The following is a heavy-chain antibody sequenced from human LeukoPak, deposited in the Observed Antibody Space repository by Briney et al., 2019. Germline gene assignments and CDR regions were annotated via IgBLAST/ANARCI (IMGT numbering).Heavy chain of an antibody. Sequence: ASVKVSCKASGYTFTGYYMHWVRQAPGQGLEWMGWINPNSGGTNYAQKFQGRVTMTTDTSTSTAYMELRSLRSDDTAMYYCARDVAWFGELSSLKDAFDIWGQGTMVTVSS. CDR2: INPNSGGT. CDR1: GYTFTGYY. CDR3: ARDVAWFGELSSLKDAFDI. D-gene: IGHD3-10*01. V-gene: IGHV1-2*02. J-gene: IGHJ3*02.